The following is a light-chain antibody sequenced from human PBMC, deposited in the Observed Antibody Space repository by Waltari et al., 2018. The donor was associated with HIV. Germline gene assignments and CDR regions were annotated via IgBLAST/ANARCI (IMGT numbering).Light chain of an antibody. Sequence: QSALTQPPSESGSPGQSVTISCTGTSSDVGGSQYVSWYQQHPGKAPTLMIYEVNKRPSGVPDRFSGSKSANTASLTVSGLQADDEADYYCNSYAGSNNWVFGGGTKLTVL. J-gene: IGLJ3*02. CDR2: EVN. CDR3: NSYAGSNNWV. CDR1: SSDVGGSQY. V-gene: IGLV2-8*01.